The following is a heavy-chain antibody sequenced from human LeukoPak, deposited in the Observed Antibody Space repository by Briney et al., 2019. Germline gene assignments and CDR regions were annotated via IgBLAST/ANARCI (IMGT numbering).Heavy chain of an antibody. J-gene: IGHJ4*02. CDR3: ARIGITKYHDSSGYFDY. D-gene: IGHD3-22*01. CDR1: GFNLGGYW. Sequence: GGSLRLSCAASGFNLGGYWMSWVRQAPGKGLEWVAHIKQDGSDKYYVDSVKGRFTISRDNAKNSLYLQMNSLRAEDTAVYYCARIGITKYHDSSGYFDYWGQGILVTVSS. V-gene: IGHV3-7*01. CDR2: IKQDGSDK.